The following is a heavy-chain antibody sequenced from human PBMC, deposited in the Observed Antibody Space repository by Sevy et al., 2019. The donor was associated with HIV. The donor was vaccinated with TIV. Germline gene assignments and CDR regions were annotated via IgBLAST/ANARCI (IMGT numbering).Heavy chain of an antibody. CDR2: ISTGTDHI. D-gene: IGHD3-10*01. CDR3: VRRGVDAYNVYFDL. J-gene: IGHJ4*02. CDR1: GYTFPAFS. Sequence: GGSLRLSCTASGYTFPAFSFNWVRQAPGKGLEWLSYISTGTDHIYYADSAKGRFTISRDDAKNSVYLEMKSLRDQDTALYYCVRRGVDAYNVYFDLWGQGNLVTVSS. V-gene: IGHV3-21*05.